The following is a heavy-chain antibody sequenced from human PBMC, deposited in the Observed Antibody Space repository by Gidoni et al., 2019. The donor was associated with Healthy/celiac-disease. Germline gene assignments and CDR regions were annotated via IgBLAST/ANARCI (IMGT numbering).Heavy chain of an antibody. V-gene: IGHV3-21*01. CDR1: GFTFSSYS. CDR2: ISTSNSYI. CDR3: ARYSSGPFDY. J-gene: IGHJ4*02. Sequence: EVQLVESGGGLVKPGGSLRLSCAASGFTFSSYSMNWVRQAPGKGLEWVSSISTSNSYIYYADSVKGRFTISRDNAKNSLYLQMNSLRAEDTAVYYCARYSSGPFDYWGQGTLVTVSS. D-gene: IGHD6-19*01.